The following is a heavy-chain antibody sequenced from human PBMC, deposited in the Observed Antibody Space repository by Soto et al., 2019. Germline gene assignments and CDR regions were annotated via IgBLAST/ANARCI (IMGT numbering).Heavy chain of an antibody. CDR1: GFTFSTYE. Sequence: EVQLVESGGGLVQPGGSLRLSCAASGFTFSTYEMNWVRQAPGKGLEWVSYISSSGGAMYYADSVKGRFIISRDNAKNSLDLQMKSLRAEDTAVYYCASFGAGTIHDYFDSWGQGILVTVSS. CDR2: ISSSGGAM. D-gene: IGHD1-7*01. J-gene: IGHJ4*02. CDR3: ASFGAGTIHDYFDS. V-gene: IGHV3-48*03.